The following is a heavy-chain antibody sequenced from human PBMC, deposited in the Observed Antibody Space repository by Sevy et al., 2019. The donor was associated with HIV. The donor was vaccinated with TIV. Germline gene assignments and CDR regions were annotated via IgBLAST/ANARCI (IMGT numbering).Heavy chain of an antibody. Sequence: SETLSLTCTVSGGSITSLYWNWIRQPPGKGLEWIANIYYNGHINYNPPPKSRVTLSLDTSKNQFSLRSSAVTAADTAMYYCAGENAWGRGYSWGQGTLVTVSS. J-gene: IGHJ4*02. CDR2: IYYNGHI. D-gene: IGHD1-26*01. CDR1: GGSITSLY. CDR3: AGENAWGRGYS. V-gene: IGHV4-59*08.